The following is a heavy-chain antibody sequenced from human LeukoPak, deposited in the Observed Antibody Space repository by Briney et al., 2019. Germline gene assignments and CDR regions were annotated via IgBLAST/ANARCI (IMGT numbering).Heavy chain of an antibody. Sequence: SETLSLTCTVSGGSITGYYWTWIRQPPGKGLEWIGYIYYSGSINYNPSLKSRVTISLDTSKNQFSLKLSSVTAADTAVYYCARALRDVDIVATIFDYWGQGTLVTVSS. D-gene: IGHD5-12*01. V-gene: IGHV4-59*12. CDR2: IYYSGSI. J-gene: IGHJ4*02. CDR3: ARALRDVDIVATIFDY. CDR1: GGSITGYY.